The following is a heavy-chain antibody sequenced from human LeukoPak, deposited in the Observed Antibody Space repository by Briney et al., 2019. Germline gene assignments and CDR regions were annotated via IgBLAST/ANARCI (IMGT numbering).Heavy chain of an antibody. Sequence: AGGSLRLSCAASGFTFSSYAMSWVRQAPGKGLEWVSAISGSGGSTYYADSVKGRFTISRDNSKNTLYLRMNSLRAEDTAVYYCAKDLRGSGSYYNLLDYWGQGTLVTVSS. V-gene: IGHV3-23*01. D-gene: IGHD3-10*01. CDR1: GFTFSSYA. CDR3: AKDLRGSGSYYNLLDY. J-gene: IGHJ4*02. CDR2: ISGSGGST.